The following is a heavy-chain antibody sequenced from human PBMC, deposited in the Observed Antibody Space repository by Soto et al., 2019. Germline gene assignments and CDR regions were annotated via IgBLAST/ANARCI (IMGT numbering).Heavy chain of an antibody. CDR1: SGSFSGYY. D-gene: IGHD3-22*01. J-gene: IGHJ4*02. CDR3: ARGYDSSRRYLPLFDY. V-gene: IGHV4-34*01. CDR2: ISHTGST. Sequence: QVQLQQWGAGLLKPSETLSLRCVVNSGSFSGYYWTRIRQTPGKGLEWIGDISHTGSTNYNPSLMSRGTLPAYTSKNQSPRRLSPVPAAYTALYFCARGYDSSRRYLPLFDYWGQGNLVTVSS.